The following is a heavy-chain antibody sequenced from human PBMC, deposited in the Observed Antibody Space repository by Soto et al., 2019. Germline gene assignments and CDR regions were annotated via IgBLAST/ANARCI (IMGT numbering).Heavy chain of an antibody. CDR3: AREGYSSGWSFDY. CDR1: GFTFSSYS. J-gene: IGHJ4*02. D-gene: IGHD6-19*01. V-gene: IGHV3-48*01. Sequence: PGGSLRLSCAASGFTFSSYSMNWVRQAPGKGLEWVSYISSSSTIYYADSVKGRFTISRDNAKNSLYLQMNSLRAEDTAVYYCAREGYSSGWSFDYWGQGTLVTVSS. CDR2: ISSSSTI.